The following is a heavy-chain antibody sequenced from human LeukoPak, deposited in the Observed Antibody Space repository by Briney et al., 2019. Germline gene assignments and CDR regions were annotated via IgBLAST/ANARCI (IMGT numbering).Heavy chain of an antibody. CDR3: ARARIAAAGSWYYYYYYMDV. CDR1: GGSISSYY. D-gene: IGHD6-13*01. Sequence: PSETLSLTCTVSGGSISSYYWSWIRQPPGKGLEWIGYIYYSGSTNYNPSLKSRVTISVDTSRNQFSLKLSSVTAADTAVYYCARARIAAAGSWYYYYYYMDVWGKGTTVTVSS. J-gene: IGHJ6*03. V-gene: IGHV4-59*01. CDR2: IYYSGST.